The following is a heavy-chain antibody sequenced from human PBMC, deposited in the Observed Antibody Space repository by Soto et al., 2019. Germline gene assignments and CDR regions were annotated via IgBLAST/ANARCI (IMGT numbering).Heavy chain of an antibody. CDR1: GYNFSNYY. J-gene: IGHJ4*02. Sequence: GESLKISCEGSGYNFSNYYISWVRHLHGKGLEWMGRVDPSDSYTNYSPSFEGHVSISADMSITTAFLTLRSLKASDSGMYYCATLKWDYGDYDGWGQGTLVTVSS. V-gene: IGHV5-10-1*01. CDR3: ATLKWDYGDYDG. D-gene: IGHD4-17*01. CDR2: VDPSDSYT.